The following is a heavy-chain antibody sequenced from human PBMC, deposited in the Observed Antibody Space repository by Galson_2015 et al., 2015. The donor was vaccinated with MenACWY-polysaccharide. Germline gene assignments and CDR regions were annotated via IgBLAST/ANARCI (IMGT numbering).Heavy chain of an antibody. J-gene: IGHJ6*02. Sequence: SLRLSCAASGFTFNKFYMAWVRQAPGKGPEWVSALSGPGDATFYADSVRGRFTISRDNPQNTLYLHMGSLRVDDTAVYFCAKDLHWYGMDAWGHATSVTVS. CDR3: AKDLHWYGMDA. CDR2: LSGPGDAT. D-gene: IGHD3/OR15-3a*01. CDR1: GFTFNKFY. V-gene: IGHV3-23*01.